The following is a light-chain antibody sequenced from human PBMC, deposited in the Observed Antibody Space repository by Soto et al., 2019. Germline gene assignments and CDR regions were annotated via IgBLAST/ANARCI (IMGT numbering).Light chain of an antibody. CDR2: DAS. CDR1: QSISSW. J-gene: IGKJ1*01. V-gene: IGKV1-5*01. CDR3: QQYNSYPWT. Sequence: DIQMTQSPSTLSASVGDRVTITYRASQSISSWLAWYQQKPGKAPKLLIYDASSLESGVPSRFSGSGSGTEFTLTIPSLQPDDFATYYCQQYNSYPWTFGQGTKVDI.